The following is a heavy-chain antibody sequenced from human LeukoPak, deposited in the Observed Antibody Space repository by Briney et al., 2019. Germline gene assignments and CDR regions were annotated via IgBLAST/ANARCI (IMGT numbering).Heavy chain of an antibody. Sequence: GGSLRLSCAASGFTFSNAWMSWVRQAPGKGLEWVGRIKRKGDDGAIDYAAPVKGRLTISRDDSKNTLYLQMNSLKSEDTAVYYCTAGTGRSDFDYWGQGTLVTVSS. CDR1: GFTFSNAW. CDR2: IKRKGDDGAI. V-gene: IGHV3-15*01. J-gene: IGHJ4*02. CDR3: TAGTGRSDFDY. D-gene: IGHD3/OR15-3a*01.